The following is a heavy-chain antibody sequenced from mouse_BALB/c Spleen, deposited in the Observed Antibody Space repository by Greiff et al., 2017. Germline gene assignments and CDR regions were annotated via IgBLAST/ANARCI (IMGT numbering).Heavy chain of an antibody. V-gene: IGHV14-1*02. Sequence: EVQLQQSGAELVRPGALVKLSCKASGFNIKDYYMHWVKQRPEQGLEWIGWIDPENGNTIYDPKFQGKASITADTSSNTAYLQLSSLTSEDTAVYYCALITTAYFDVWGGGTTVTVAS. CDR2: IDPENGNT. CDR1: GFNIKDYY. CDR3: ALITTAYFDV. D-gene: IGHD1-1*01. J-gene: IGHJ1*01.